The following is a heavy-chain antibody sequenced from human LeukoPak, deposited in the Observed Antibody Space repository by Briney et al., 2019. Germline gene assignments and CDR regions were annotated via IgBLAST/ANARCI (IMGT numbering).Heavy chain of an antibody. Sequence: GASVKVSCKASGYTFTSYGISWVRQAPGQGLEWMGWISAYNGNTNYAQKLQGRVTMTTDTSTSTAYMELRSLRSDDTAVYYCARSAGLPYFDWLREVEYWGPGTLGTVSS. CDR1: GYTFTSYG. CDR2: ISAYNGNT. V-gene: IGHV1-18*04. CDR3: ARSAGLPYFDWLREVEY. D-gene: IGHD3-9*01. J-gene: IGHJ4*02.